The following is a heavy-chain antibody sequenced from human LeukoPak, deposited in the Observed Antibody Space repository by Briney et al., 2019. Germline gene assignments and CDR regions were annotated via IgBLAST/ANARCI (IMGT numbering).Heavy chain of an antibody. J-gene: IGHJ4*02. D-gene: IGHD2-8*01. Sequence: ASVKVSCKASGYTFTGYCMHWVRQAPGQGLEWMGWINPNSGGTNYAQKFQGRVTMTRDTSISTAYMELSRLRSDDTAVYYCARSAEWSLEWYFDYWGQGTLVTVSS. CDR2: INPNSGGT. CDR3: ARSAEWSLEWYFDY. CDR1: GYTFTGYC. V-gene: IGHV1-2*02.